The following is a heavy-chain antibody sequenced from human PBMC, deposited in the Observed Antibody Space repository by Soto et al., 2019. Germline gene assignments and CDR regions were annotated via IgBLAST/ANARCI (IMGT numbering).Heavy chain of an antibody. CDR3: ARAVPKRTHSSSWYGNWFDP. D-gene: IGHD6-13*01. J-gene: IGHJ5*02. CDR2: ISAYNGNT. Sequence: GASVKVSCKASGYTFTSYGISWVRQAPGQGLEWMGWISAYNGNTNYAQKLQGRVTMTTDTSTSTAYMELRSLRSDDTAVYYCARAVPKRTHSSSWYGNWFDPWGQGTLVTVSS. CDR1: GYTFTSYG. V-gene: IGHV1-18*01.